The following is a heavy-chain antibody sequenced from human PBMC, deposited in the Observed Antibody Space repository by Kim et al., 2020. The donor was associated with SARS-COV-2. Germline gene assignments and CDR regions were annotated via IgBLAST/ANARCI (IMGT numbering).Heavy chain of an antibody. D-gene: IGHD6-13*01. J-gene: IGHJ4*02. V-gene: IGHV4-61*02. Sequence: SNPSLKSRVTITVDTSKNQFSLKLSSVTAADTAVYYCAREGIAAAGTLDYWVQGTLVTVSS. CDR3: AREGIAAAGTLDY.